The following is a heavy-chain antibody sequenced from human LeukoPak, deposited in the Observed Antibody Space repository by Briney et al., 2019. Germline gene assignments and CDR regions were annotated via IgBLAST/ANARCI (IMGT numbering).Heavy chain of an antibody. CDR3: ATAITIFGVDPPDV. V-gene: IGHV3-53*01. Sequence: GGSLRLSCAASGFTVSSNYMSWVRQAPGKGLEWVSVIYSGGSTYYADSVKGRFTISRDNCKNTLYLQMNSLRAEDTAVYYCATAITIFGVDPPDVWGKGTTVTVSS. D-gene: IGHD3-3*01. J-gene: IGHJ6*04. CDR1: GFTVSSNY. CDR2: IYSGGST.